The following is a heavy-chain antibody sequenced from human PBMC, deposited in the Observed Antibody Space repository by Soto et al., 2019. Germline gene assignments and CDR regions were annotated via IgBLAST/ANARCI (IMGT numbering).Heavy chain of an antibody. V-gene: IGHV3-23*01. CDR3: AKVGLFRNGYMGVVRGDL. D-gene: IGHD5-12*01. CDR1: GFTFSSYA. J-gene: IGHJ5*02. Sequence: EVYLLESGGGLVQPGGSLRLSCAASGFTFSSYAMSWVRQAPGKGLEWVAGITDGGGSRFYADSLQGRFIISRDNSKNTLFLQMSSLTAEDTARYYCAKVGLFRNGYMGVVRGDLWGQGTLVTVSS. CDR2: ITDGGGSR.